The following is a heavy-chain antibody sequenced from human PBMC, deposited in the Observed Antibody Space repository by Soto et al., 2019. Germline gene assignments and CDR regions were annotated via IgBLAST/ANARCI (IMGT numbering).Heavy chain of an antibody. V-gene: IGHV1-18*01. CDR2: INTHNGNT. D-gene: IGHD3-10*01. CDR3: TREGSAPYYYYAMDA. J-gene: IGHJ6*02. CDR1: GYTFTTYG. Sequence: QVPLEQSAPEVKKPGASVKVSCKASGYTFTTYGISWVRQAPGEGLEWLGWINTHNGNTNYAQNLQGRVFMTADTSTNTAYMELRSLRSDDTAIYYCTREGSAPYYYYAMDAWGQGTTVTVSS.